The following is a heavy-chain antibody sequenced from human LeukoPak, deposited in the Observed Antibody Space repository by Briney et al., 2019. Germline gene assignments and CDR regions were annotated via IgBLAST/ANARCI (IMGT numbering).Heavy chain of an antibody. D-gene: IGHD2-2*01. CDR2: VSSYGSK. CDR3: ARVNPQRPDCSSTSCFVDVFDI. CDR1: GFTVSNNY. V-gene: IGHV3-66*03. J-gene: IGHJ3*02. Sequence: GGPLRLSCAASGFTVSNNYMTWLRQAPGKGLEWVSVVSSYGSKYYVDSVKGRFNISRDNSKNTLYLQMNSLRVEDTAVYYCARVNPQRPDCSSTSCFVDVFDIWRQGTMVTVSS.